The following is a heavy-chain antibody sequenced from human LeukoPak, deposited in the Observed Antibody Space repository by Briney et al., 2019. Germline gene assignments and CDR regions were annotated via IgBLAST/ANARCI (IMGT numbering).Heavy chain of an antibody. J-gene: IGHJ4*02. CDR2: ISDSGST. D-gene: IGHD2-21*02. Sequence: PSETLSLTCTVSSGSYYWSWIRQPPGKGLEWIGYISDSGSTNYNPSLKSRVTISVGTSKNQFSLKLSSVTAADTAVYYCARGMTQFDYWGQGTLVTVSS. CDR1: VSSGSYY. CDR3: ARGMTQFDY. V-gene: IGHV4-61*01.